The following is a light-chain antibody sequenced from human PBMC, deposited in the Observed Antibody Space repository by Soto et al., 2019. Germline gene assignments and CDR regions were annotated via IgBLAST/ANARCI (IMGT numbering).Light chain of an antibody. Sequence: QSVLTQPRSVSGSPGQSVTISCTGTSSDVGGYNYVSWYQLHPGKVPKLLIYEVTKRPSGIPDRFSGSKSGNTASLTVSGLQAEAEADYYCSSFVGSNIFVFGSGTKSPS. CDR1: SSDVGGYNY. V-gene: IGLV2-11*01. CDR2: EVT. J-gene: IGLJ1*01. CDR3: SSFVGSNIFV.